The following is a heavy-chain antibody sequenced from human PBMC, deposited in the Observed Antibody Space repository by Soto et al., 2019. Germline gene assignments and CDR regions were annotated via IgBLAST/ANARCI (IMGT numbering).Heavy chain of an antibody. J-gene: IGHJ3*02. V-gene: IGHV3-74*01. CDR3: VRGGYMHACDI. CDR1: GFTFSSYC. Sequence: PGGFLRLSCAASGFTFSSYCMYWVRQAPGKGLEWVSHMNNDGSYIIYAESVKGRFTFSRDNAKNTLYLQMNSLRAEDTAVYYCVRGGYMHACDIWGQGTMVTVS. D-gene: IGHD6-13*01. CDR2: MNNDGSYI.